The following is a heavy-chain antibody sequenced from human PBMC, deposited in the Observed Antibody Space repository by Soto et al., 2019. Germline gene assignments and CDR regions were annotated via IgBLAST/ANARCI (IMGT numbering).Heavy chain of an antibody. CDR1: GYSFTGYY. CDR3: ARDPRQEWLSSPATYCYYGMDV. J-gene: IGHJ6*02. Sequence: ASVKVSCKASGYSFTGYYMHWVRQAPGQGLEWMGWINPNSGGTNYAQKFQGWVTMTRDTSISTAYMELSRLRSDDTAVYYCARDPRQEWLSSPATYCYYGMDVWGQGTTVTVSS. CDR2: INPNSGGT. V-gene: IGHV1-2*04. D-gene: IGHD3-3*01.